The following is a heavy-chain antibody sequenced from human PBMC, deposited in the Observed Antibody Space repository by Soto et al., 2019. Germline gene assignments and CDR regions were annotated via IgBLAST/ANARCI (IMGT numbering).Heavy chain of an antibody. CDR3: ASPGKNRHRQLAF. Sequence: GASLKISGKVSGYFFSSQWIASVRLMPGKGPESMGIIHSVDADTRHSTAFRGQVTISVDGSNNTADLTNMRLEASDTAVYYGASPGKNRHRQLAFWGQGTTVTVSS. V-gene: IGHV5-51*01. CDR2: IHSVDADT. D-gene: IGHD1-1*01. J-gene: IGHJ6*01. CDR1: GYFFSSQW.